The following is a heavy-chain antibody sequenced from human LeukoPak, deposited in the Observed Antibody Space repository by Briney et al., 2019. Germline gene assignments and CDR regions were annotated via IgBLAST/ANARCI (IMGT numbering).Heavy chain of an antibody. CDR3: ARTGYGSGTNY. CDR2: ISDSGGNT. J-gene: IGHJ4*02. V-gene: IGHV3-23*01. CDR1: GFTFRTFA. D-gene: IGHD3-10*01. Sequence: GGSLRLSCAASGFTFRTFAMTWVRQAPGQGLEWVSSISDSGGNTYYADSVKGRFTISRDNSKNTLYLQMNSLRAEDTAVYYCARTGYGSGTNYWGQGTLVTVSS.